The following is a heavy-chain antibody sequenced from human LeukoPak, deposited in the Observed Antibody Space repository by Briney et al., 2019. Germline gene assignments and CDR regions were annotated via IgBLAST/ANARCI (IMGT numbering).Heavy chain of an antibody. Sequence: PSETLSLTCTVSSGSISSSSYYWGWIRQPPGKGLEWIGSIYYSGSLYYNPSLKSRVTISVDTSKNQFSLKVSSVTAADTAVYYCASPYGDYGYFQHWGQGTLVTVSS. V-gene: IGHV4-39*01. CDR3: ASPYGDYGYFQH. CDR2: IYYSGSL. J-gene: IGHJ1*01. D-gene: IGHD4-17*01. CDR1: SGSISSSSYY.